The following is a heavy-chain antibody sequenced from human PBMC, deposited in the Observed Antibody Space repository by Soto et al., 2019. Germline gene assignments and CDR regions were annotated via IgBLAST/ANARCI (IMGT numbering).Heavy chain of an antibody. CDR3: AKGGTDCSGGSCYDYYYYYMDV. Sequence: GGSLRLSCAASGFTFSSYAMSWVRQAPGKGLEWVSAISGSGGSTYYADSVKGRFTISRGNSKNTLYLQMNSLRAEDTAVYYCAKGGTDCSGGSCYDYYYYYMDVWGKGTTVTVSS. D-gene: IGHD2-15*01. J-gene: IGHJ6*03. CDR2: ISGSGGST. V-gene: IGHV3-23*01. CDR1: GFTFSSYA.